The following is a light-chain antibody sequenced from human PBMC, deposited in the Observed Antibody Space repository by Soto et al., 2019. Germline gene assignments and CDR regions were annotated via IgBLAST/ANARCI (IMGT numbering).Light chain of an antibody. CDR1: DSDIDSYNR. V-gene: IGLV2-18*02. Sequence: QSALTQPPSVSGSPGQSVTSSCTGTDSDIDSYNRVSWYQQPPGTAPKLMIYEVTNRPSGVPDRFSGSKSGNTASLTISGLQAEDEAVYYCSSYTSSSTYVFGTGTKVTVL. CDR3: SSYTSSSTYV. J-gene: IGLJ1*01. CDR2: EVT.